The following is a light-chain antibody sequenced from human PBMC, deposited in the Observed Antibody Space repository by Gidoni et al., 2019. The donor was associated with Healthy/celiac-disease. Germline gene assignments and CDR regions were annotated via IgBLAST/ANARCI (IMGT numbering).Light chain of an antibody. CDR1: QGISND. CDR2: AAS. CDR3: LQDYNYPRP. Sequence: ASQMTQAPSSLSASVGDRVTVTCRASQGISNDLAWYQQKPGKAPKLLIYAASTLQSGVPSRFSGSGSGTDFTLTIRSLQPEDFATYYCLQDYNYPRPFGPGTKVDIK. V-gene: IGKV1-6*01. J-gene: IGKJ3*01.